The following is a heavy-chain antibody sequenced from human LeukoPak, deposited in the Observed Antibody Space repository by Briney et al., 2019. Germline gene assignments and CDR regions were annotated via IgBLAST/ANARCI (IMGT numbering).Heavy chain of an antibody. V-gene: IGHV3-74*01. D-gene: IGHD3-22*01. J-gene: IGHJ4*02. CDR2: ITSDGSST. CDR3: ARVYDSSLFDY. CDR1: GFTFSSYW. Sequence: PGGSLRLSCAASGFTFSSYWMHWVRQAPGEGLVWVSRITSDGSSTSYADSVKGRFTISRDNAKNTLYLQMNSLRAEDTAVYYCARVYDSSLFDYWGQGTLVTVSS.